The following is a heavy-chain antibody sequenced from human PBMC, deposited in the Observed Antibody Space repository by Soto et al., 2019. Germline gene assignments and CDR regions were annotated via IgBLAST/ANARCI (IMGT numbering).Heavy chain of an antibody. Sequence: GGSLRLSCAASGFTFSSYGMHWVRQAPGKGLEWVAVISYDGSNKYYADSVKGRFTISRDNSKNTLYLQMNSLKTEDTAVYYCTTQRLTVDYYYYGMDVWGQGTTVTVSS. CDR3: TTQRLTVDYYYYGMDV. J-gene: IGHJ6*02. CDR1: GFTFSSYG. CDR2: ISYDGSNK. V-gene: IGHV3-30*03. D-gene: IGHD4-17*01.